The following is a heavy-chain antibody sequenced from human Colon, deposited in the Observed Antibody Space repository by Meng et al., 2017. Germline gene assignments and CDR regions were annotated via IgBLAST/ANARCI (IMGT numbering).Heavy chain of an antibody. D-gene: IGHD5-18*01. Sequence: GESLKISCTASGFTFGNDAVSWVRRAPGKGLEWVGFIRSRAYGGTIEYAASVKGRFTISRDDSKNIAHLQLGSLRTEDTAVYYCARDVADTATPVFYIGMDVWGQGTTVTVSS. CDR3: ARDVADTATPVFYIGMDV. CDR2: IRSRAYGGTI. J-gene: IGHJ6*02. CDR1: GFTFGNDA. V-gene: IGHV3-49*04.